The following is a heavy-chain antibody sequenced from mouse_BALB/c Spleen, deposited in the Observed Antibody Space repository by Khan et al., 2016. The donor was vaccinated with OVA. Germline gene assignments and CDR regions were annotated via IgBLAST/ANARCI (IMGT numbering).Heavy chain of an antibody. CDR1: GYSITSDYA. J-gene: IGHJ2*01. Sequence: EVQLQESGPGLVKPSQSLSLTCTVTGYSITSDYAWNWIRQFPGNKLEWMGFISYSGNTNYNPSLKSRISITRDTSKNQFFLQLNSVTTEDTATYYCARGYGGDFDYWGQGTTRTVSS. CDR3: ARGYGGDFDY. CDR2: ISYSGNT. D-gene: IGHD1-1*02. V-gene: IGHV3-2*02.